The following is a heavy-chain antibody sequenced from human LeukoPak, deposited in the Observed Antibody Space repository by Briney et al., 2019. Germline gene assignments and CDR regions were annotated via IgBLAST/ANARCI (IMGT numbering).Heavy chain of an antibody. D-gene: IGHD1-26*01. CDR2: IYYSGST. J-gene: IGHJ3*02. CDR3: AREMIVGPTFDI. CDR1: GGSITSYY. V-gene: IGHV4-59*01. Sequence: PSETLSLTCTASGGSITSYYWSWIRQPPGKGLEWIGYIYYSGSTNYNPSLKSRVTISVDTSKNQFSLKLSSVTAADTAVYYCAREMIVGPTFDIWGQGIMVTVSS.